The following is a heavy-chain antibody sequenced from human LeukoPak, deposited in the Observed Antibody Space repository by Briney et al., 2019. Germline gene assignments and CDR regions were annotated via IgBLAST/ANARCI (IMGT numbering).Heavy chain of an antibody. CDR3: ARKQVEPDRYFDY. D-gene: IGHD6-6*01. CDR2: INTNTGNP. V-gene: IGHV7-4-1*02. CDR1: GYTFTTYS. J-gene: IGHJ4*02. Sequence: GASVKVSCKASGYTFTTYSLNWVRRAPGQGLEWMGWINTNTGNPSYAQGFTGRFVFSLDTSVSTAFLQISSLEAEDTAVYYCARKQVEPDRYFDYWGQGTLVTVSS.